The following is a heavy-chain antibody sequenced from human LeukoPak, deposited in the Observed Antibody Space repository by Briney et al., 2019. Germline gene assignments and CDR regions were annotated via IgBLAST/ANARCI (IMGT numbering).Heavy chain of an antibody. CDR3: ARDRGTGYFDY. CDR1: GFTVSSNY. Sequence: GGSLRLFCAASGFTVSSNYMSWVRQAPGKGLEWVSVIYSGGSTYYADSVKGRFTISRDNSKNTLYLQMNSLRAEDTAVYYCARDRGTGYFDYWGQGTLVTVSS. V-gene: IGHV3-66*01. D-gene: IGHD3-10*01. CDR2: IYSGGST. J-gene: IGHJ4*02.